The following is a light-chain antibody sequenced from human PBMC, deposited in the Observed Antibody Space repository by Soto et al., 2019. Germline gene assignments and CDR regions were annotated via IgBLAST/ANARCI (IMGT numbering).Light chain of an antibody. CDR3: ISYTATRHYV. Sequence: QSALTQPASVSGSPGQSITISCTGTSSDVGGYNYVSWYQHHPGKAPKLIISGVSNRPSGVSNRFSGSKSDNTASLTISGLQADDEADSYCISYTATRHYVFGTGTKLTVL. CDR2: GVS. V-gene: IGLV2-14*01. J-gene: IGLJ1*01. CDR1: SSDVGGYNY.